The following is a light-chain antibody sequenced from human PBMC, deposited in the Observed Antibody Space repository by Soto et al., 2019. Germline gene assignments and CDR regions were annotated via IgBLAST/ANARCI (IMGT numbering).Light chain of an antibody. Sequence: EIVVTQSPASLSLSPREIATLSCRASQSINRYLAWYQHKPGQGPRLLIYGASSRATGIPDRFSGSGSGTDFTLTINRLQPEDFALYYCQQYGSSPPTFGQGTKVEIK. V-gene: IGKV3-20*01. CDR2: GAS. J-gene: IGKJ1*01. CDR1: QSINRY. CDR3: QQYGSSPPT.